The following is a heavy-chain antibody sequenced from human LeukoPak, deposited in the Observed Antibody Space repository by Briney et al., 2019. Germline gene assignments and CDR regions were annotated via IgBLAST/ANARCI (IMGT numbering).Heavy chain of an antibody. Sequence: SETLSLTCTVSGGSISSSNWWSWVRQPPWKGLGWIGEIYHSGSTNYNPSLKSRVTISVDKSKNQFSLKLSSVTAADTAVYYCTRAGLVGATDYWGQGTLVTVSS. CDR2: IYHSGST. CDR3: TRAGLVGATDY. CDR1: GGSISSSNW. J-gene: IGHJ4*02. D-gene: IGHD1-26*01. V-gene: IGHV4-4*02.